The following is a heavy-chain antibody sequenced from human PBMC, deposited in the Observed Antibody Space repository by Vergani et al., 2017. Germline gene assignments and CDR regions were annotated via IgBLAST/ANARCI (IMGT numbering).Heavy chain of an antibody. Sequence: EVQLVQSGAEVKKPGATLKISCKVSGYTFTDHYMHWVKQAPGKGLEWMGLVDPEDGETIYAEKFKGRVTIAADTSTDTAHLELSSLRSEATAVYYCATPQTVTTGGMEVWGQGTPVIVSS. CDR2: VDPEDGET. CDR3: ATPQTVTTGGMEV. J-gene: IGHJ6*02. CDR1: GYTFTDHY. D-gene: IGHD4-17*01. V-gene: IGHV1-69-2*01.